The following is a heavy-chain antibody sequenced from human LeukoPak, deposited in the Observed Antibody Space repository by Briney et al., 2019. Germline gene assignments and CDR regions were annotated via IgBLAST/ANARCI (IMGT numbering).Heavy chain of an antibody. CDR3: ARHPDYYGSGSYYY. CDR1: GFTFSSYA. D-gene: IGHD3-10*01. Sequence: GGSLRLSCAASGFTFSSYAMSWVRQAPGKGLEWVSAISGSGGSTYYADSVKGRFTISRDNSKNTLYLQMNSLRAEDTAVYYCARHPDYYGSGSYYYWGQGTLVTVSS. V-gene: IGHV3-23*01. J-gene: IGHJ4*02. CDR2: ISGSGGST.